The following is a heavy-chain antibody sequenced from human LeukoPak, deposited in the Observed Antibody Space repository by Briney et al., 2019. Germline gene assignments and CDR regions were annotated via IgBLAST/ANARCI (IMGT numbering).Heavy chain of an antibody. J-gene: IGHJ6*03. V-gene: IGHV4-59*08. CDR1: GGSISSYY. D-gene: IGHD5-18*01. CDR3: ARHEVRRADTAMVSHYYYYMDV. Sequence: AETLSLTCTVSGGSISSYYWSWIRQPPGKGLEWIAYIYYSGSTNYNPSLKSRVTISVDTSKNQFSLKLNSVTAADTAVYYCARHEVRRADTAMVSHYYYYMDVWGKGTTVTVSS. CDR2: IYYSGST.